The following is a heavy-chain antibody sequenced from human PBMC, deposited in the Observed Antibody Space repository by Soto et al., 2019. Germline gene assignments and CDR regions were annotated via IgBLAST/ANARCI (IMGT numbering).Heavy chain of an antibody. CDR1: GGSISSSSYY. J-gene: IGHJ6*02. V-gene: IGHV4-39*01. CDR3: ARRMGYDFWSGYSTRYYYYGMDV. Sequence: PSETLSLTCTVSGGSISSSSYYWGWIRQPPGKGLEWIGSIYYSGSTYYNPSLKSRVTISVDTSKNQFSLKLSSVTAADTAVYYCARRMGYDFWSGYSTRYYYYGMDVWGQGTTVT. CDR2: IYYSGST. D-gene: IGHD3-3*01.